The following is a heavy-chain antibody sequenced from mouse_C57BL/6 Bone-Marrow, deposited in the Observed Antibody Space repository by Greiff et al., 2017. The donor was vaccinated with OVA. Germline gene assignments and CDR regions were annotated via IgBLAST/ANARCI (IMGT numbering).Heavy chain of an antibody. CDR2: ISSGGSYT. CDR1: GFTFSSYG. CDR3: ARQLIYYGYDYFDY. D-gene: IGHD2-2*01. J-gene: IGHJ2*01. Sequence: EVKLVESGGDLVKPGGSLKLSCAASGFTFSSYGVSWVRQTPDKRLEWVATISSGGSYTYYPDSVKGRFTISRDNAKNTLYLQMSSLKSEDTAMYYCARQLIYYGYDYFDYWGQGTTLTVSS. V-gene: IGHV5-6*02.